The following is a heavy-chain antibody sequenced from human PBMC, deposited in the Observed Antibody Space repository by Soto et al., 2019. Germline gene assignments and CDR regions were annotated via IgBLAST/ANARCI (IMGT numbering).Heavy chain of an antibody. J-gene: IGHJ3*02. CDR3: AKDHGSGWYGGAFDI. CDR1: GFTFDDYA. CDR2: ISWNSGSI. Sequence: EVQLVESGGGLVQPGRSLRLSCAASGFTFDDYAMHWVRQAPGKGLEWVSGISWNSGSIGYADSVKGRFTISRDNAKNSLYLQMNSLRAEDTALYYCAKDHGSGWYGGAFDIWGQGTMVTVSS. D-gene: IGHD6-19*01. V-gene: IGHV3-9*01.